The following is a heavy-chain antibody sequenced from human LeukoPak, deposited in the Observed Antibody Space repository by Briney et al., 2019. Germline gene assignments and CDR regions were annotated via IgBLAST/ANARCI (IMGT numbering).Heavy chain of an antibody. CDR3: ARVGHYYDSSGYPTDAFDI. CDR1: GGSISSYY. CDR2: IYTSGST. D-gene: IGHD3-22*01. Sequence: SETLSLTCTVSGGSISSYYWSWIRQPAGKGLEWIERIYTSGSTNYNPSLKSRVTMSVDTSKNQFSLKLSSVTAADTAVYYCARVGHYYDSSGYPTDAFDIWGQGTMVTVSS. J-gene: IGHJ3*02. V-gene: IGHV4-4*07.